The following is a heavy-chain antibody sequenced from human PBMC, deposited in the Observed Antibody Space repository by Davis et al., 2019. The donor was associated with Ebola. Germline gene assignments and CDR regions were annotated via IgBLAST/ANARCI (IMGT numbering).Heavy chain of an antibody. V-gene: IGHV3-30*14. CDR3: ARDGLAAGGVTMKCLDY. J-gene: IGHJ4*01. CDR1: GFTFSSYA. Sequence: GESLKISCVVSGFTFSSYAMHWVRQAPGKGLEVVAIISYDGNNEYHADSVKGRFTISRDNSKNTLYLQMNSLRDEDTAVYYCARDGLAAGGVTMKCLDYWGHGALVTVSS. CDR2: ISYDGNNE. D-gene: IGHD3-22*01.